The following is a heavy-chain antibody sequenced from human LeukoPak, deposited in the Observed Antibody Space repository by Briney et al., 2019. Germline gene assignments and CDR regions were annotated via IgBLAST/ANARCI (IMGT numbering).Heavy chain of an antibody. D-gene: IGHD2-15*01. V-gene: IGHV4-30-4*01. CDR2: IYYSGST. CDR3: ARYCSGGSCYSYLDY. CDR1: GGSISSGDYY. Sequence: SENLSLTCTVSGGSISSGDYYWSWIRQPPGKGLEWIGYIYYSGSTYYNPSLKSRVTISVDTSKNQFSLKLSSVTAADAAVYYCARYCSGGSCYSYLDYWGQGTLVTVSS. J-gene: IGHJ4*02.